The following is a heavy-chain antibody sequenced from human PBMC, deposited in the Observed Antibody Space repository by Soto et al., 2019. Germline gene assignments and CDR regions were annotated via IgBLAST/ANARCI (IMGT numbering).Heavy chain of an antibody. V-gene: IGHV3-11*01. CDR1: GFTFSDYY. J-gene: IGHJ4*02. CDR3: VRGEAAAAGIDPPFFDY. D-gene: IGHD6-13*01. CDR2: ISSSGSTI. Sequence: GGSLRLSCAASGFTFSDYYMSWIRQAPGKGLEWVSYISSSGSTIYYADSVKGRFTISRDNAKNSLYLQMNSLRAEDTAVYYCVRGEAAAAGIDPPFFDYWGQGTLVTVSS.